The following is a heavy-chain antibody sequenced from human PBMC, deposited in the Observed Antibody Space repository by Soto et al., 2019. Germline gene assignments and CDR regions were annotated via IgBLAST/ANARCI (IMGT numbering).Heavy chain of an antibody. V-gene: IGHV4-61*01. J-gene: IGHJ3*01. CDR3: ALGMVSRSSLDAFDL. CDR2: SNYTGSS. Sequence: PSETRSLACTVSGRAVRGDNSYWNWIRETPGNGLEWIGYSNYTGSSNYNPSLQTRVPISPYPSKRTFTLNLSSVTAAAPAIYYCALGMVSRSSLDAFDLWGQGIMVTVSS. D-gene: IGHD6-13*01. CDR1: GRAVRGDNSY.